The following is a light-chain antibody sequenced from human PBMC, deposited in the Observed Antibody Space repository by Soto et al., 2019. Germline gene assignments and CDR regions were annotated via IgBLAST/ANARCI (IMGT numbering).Light chain of an antibody. V-gene: IGLV2-14*01. CDR1: RSDIGDSNF. Sequence: QSVLAQPASVSGSPGQSVTISCTGPRSDIGDSNFISWYQHSPGKAPRLLIYEVNNRPSGVYKRFSGYKAGNTASLTISGLLDDDEADYFCAPFRSGTILVFGRGTKVTV. J-gene: IGLJ1*01. CDR3: APFRSGTILV. CDR2: EVN.